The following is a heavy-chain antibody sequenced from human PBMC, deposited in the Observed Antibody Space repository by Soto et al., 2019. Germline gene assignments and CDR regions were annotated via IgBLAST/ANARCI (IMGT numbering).Heavy chain of an antibody. CDR3: AKGHASGS. D-gene: IGHD6-25*01. Sequence: EVQLLESGGGFVQPGGSLRLSCVVSGFTFRTYAMTWVRQAPGKGLEWVSFISNSGGRTNYADSVRGRFTTAGDNSKNTLYLPMNSLRAEDTALYYCAKGHASGSWGPGTQVTVSS. J-gene: IGHJ5*02. CDR1: GFTFRTYA. CDR2: ISNSGGRT. V-gene: IGHV3-23*01.